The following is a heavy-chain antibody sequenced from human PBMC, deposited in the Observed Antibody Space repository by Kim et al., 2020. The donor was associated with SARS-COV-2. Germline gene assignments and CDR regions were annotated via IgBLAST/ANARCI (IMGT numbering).Heavy chain of an antibody. D-gene: IGHD2-2*01. CDR1: GGTFSSYA. CDR3: ARERYHHFVSNPLDY. V-gene: IGHV1-69*13. CDR2: IIPIFGTA. J-gene: IGHJ4*02. Sequence: SVKVSCKASGGTFSSYAISWVRQAPGQGLEWMGGIIPIFGTANYAQKFQGRVTNTADESTSTAYMELSSLRSEDTAVYYCARERYHHFVSNPLDYWGQGTLVTVSS.